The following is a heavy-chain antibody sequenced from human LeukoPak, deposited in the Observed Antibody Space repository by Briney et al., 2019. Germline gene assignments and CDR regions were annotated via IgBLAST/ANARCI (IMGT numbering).Heavy chain of an antibody. CDR3: ASRPFETTVVPWDFY. CDR1: GGSISSSSYY. Sequence: PSETLSLTCTVSGGSISSSSYYWGWIRQPPGKGLEWIGSIYYSGSTYYNPSLKSRVTISVDTSKNQFSLKLTSVTAADTAVYYCASRPFETTVVPWDFYWGQGTQVTVSS. CDR2: IYYSGST. J-gene: IGHJ4*02. V-gene: IGHV4-39*01. D-gene: IGHD4-23*01.